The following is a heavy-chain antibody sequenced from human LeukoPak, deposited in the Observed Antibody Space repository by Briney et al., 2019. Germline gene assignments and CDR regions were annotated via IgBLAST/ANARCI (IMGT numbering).Heavy chain of an antibody. Sequence: GGSLRLSCAASGLSFSFYAMSWVRQAPGKGLEWVSSISGSGGSTYYADSVKGRFTISRDNSKNTLYLQMNSLRAEDTAVYYCAKDLGIFGTTRYYFDYWGQGTLVTVSS. D-gene: IGHD3-3*01. J-gene: IGHJ4*02. CDR1: GLSFSFYA. CDR3: AKDLGIFGTTRYYFDY. V-gene: IGHV3-23*01. CDR2: ISGSGGST.